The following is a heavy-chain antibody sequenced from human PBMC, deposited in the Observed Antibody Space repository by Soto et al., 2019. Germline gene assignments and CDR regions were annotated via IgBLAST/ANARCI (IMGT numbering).Heavy chain of an antibody. CDR1: GYTFTSSA. D-gene: IGHD3-22*01. V-gene: IGHV1-3*01. CDR2: INAGNGNT. CDR3: ARDMVRWLFHAPTS. J-gene: IGHJ4*02. Sequence: QVQLVQSGAEVKKPGASVKVSCKASGYTFTSSAMHWVRQAPGQRLEWMGWINAGNGNTKYSQKFQGRVAITRDTSASTDYMELSSLRSEDTAVYYCARDMVRWLFHAPTSWGQGTLVTVSS.